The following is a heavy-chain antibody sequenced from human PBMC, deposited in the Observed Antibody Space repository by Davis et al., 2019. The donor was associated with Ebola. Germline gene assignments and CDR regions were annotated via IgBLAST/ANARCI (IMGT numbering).Heavy chain of an antibody. CDR2: ISSSSSTI. V-gene: IGHV3-48*02. CDR3: AREIYPDYDFWSGYYRYYYGMDV. J-gene: IGHJ6*02. CDR1: GFTFSSYS. D-gene: IGHD3-3*01. Sequence: GGSLRFSCAASGFTFSSYSMNWVRQAPGKGLEWVSYISSSSSTIYYADSVKGRFTISRDNAKNSLYLQMNSLRDEDTAVYYCAREIYPDYDFWSGYYRYYYGMDVWGQGTTVTVSS.